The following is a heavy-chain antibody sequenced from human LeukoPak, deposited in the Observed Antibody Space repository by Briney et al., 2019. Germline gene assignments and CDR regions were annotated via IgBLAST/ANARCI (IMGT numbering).Heavy chain of an antibody. V-gene: IGHV1-69*05. CDR3: ARAVGGYYYYYYMDV. Sequence: SVKVSCKASGGTFTSYAISWVRQAPGQGLEWMGGIIPIFGTANYAQKFQGRVTITTDESTSTAYMELSSLRSEDTAVYYCARAVGGYYYYYYMDVWGKGTTVTVSS. CDR1: GGTFTSYA. CDR2: IIPIFGTA. J-gene: IGHJ6*03. D-gene: IGHD3-10*01.